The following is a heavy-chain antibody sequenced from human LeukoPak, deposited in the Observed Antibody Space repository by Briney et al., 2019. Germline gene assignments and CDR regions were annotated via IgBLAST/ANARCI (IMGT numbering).Heavy chain of an antibody. D-gene: IGHD3-10*01. J-gene: IGHJ6*02. Sequence: PGGSLRLSCAASGFTFSSYSMNWVRQAPGKGLEWVSSISSSSSYIYYADSVKGRFTISRDNAKNSLYLQMNSLRAKDTAVYYCARGGRVRGVIGYYHGMDVWGQGTTVTVSS. V-gene: IGHV3-21*01. CDR1: GFTFSSYS. CDR3: ARGGRVRGVIGYYHGMDV. CDR2: ISSSSSYI.